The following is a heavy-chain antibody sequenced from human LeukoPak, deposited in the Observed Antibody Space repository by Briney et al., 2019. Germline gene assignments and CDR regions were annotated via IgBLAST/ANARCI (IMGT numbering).Heavy chain of an antibody. Sequence: PSETLSLTCTVSGGSISSYYWSWIRQPPGKGLEWIGYIYTSGSTNYNPSLKSRVTISVDTSKNQFSLKLSSVTAADTAVYYCARHEGGSGPQDWFDPWGQGTLVTVSS. CDR1: GGSISSYY. CDR3: ARHEGGSGPQDWFDP. J-gene: IGHJ5*02. V-gene: IGHV4-4*09. D-gene: IGHD6-19*01. CDR2: IYTSGST.